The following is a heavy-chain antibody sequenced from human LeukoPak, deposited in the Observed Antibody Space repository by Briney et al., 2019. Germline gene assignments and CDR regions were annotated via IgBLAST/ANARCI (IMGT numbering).Heavy chain of an antibody. V-gene: IGHV5-51*01. Sequence: GESLKISCKGSGYSFTSYWIGWVRQMPGKGLEWMGIIYPSDSDTRYSSSFQGQVTISADKSISTAYLQWSSLKASDTAMYYCARRAVTTGFDPWGQGTLVTVPS. CDR3: ARRAVTTGFDP. CDR1: GYSFTSYW. D-gene: IGHD4-17*01. CDR2: IYPSDSDT. J-gene: IGHJ5*02.